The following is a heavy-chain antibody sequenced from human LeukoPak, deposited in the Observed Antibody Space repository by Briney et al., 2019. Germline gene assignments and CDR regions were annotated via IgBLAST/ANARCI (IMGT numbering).Heavy chain of an antibody. CDR1: GFTFSSYW. J-gene: IGHJ4*02. V-gene: IGHV3-74*01. Sequence: GGSLRLSCAASGFTFSSYWMHWVRQAPGKGLVWVSRINSDGSSTSYADSVKGRFTISRDNSKNTLFLQMNSLRAEDTAIYYCTKAPIVSCSGAFCYPFDSWGQGTLVTVSS. D-gene: IGHD2-15*01. CDR3: TKAPIVSCSGAFCYPFDS. CDR2: INSDGSST.